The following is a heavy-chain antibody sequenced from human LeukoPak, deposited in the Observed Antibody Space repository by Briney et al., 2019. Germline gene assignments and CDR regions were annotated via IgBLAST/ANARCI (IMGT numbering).Heavy chain of an antibody. Sequence: SETLSLTCTVSGGSISSSSYYWGWIRQPPGKGLEWIGSIYYSGSTYYNPSLKSRVTISVDTSKNQFSLKLSSVTAADTAVYYCARVLVGNLRGWYFDLWGRGTLVTVSS. CDR2: IYYSGST. CDR3: ARVLVGNLRGWYFDL. V-gene: IGHV4-39*07. J-gene: IGHJ2*01. D-gene: IGHD1-26*01. CDR1: GGSISSSSYY.